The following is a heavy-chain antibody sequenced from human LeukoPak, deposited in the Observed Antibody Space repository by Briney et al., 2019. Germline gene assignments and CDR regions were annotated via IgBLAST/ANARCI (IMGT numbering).Heavy chain of an antibody. J-gene: IGHJ4*02. V-gene: IGHV4-39*07. D-gene: IGHD2-2*01. CDR3: ARVACSSTSCPFDY. CDR1: GGSISSSSYY. Sequence: PSETLSLTCTVSGGSISSSSYYWGCIRQPPGKGLEWIGTIYYSGSTFYNPSLKSRVTISVDTSKNQFSLKLSSVTAADTAVYYCARVACSSTSCPFDYWGQGTLVTVSS. CDR2: IYYSGST.